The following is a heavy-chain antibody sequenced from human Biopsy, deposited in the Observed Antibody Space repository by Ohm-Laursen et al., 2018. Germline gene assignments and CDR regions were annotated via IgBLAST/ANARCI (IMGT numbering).Heavy chain of an antibody. CDR1: GGSFTGHY. J-gene: IGHJ1*01. D-gene: IGHD4-23*01. Sequence: GTLSLTCTVSGGSFTGHYWTWIRQPPGKGLEWIGHISHTGYTSYKSSLKSRVTISLDTSRKHFSLRLTYLAAADTAVYYCARGSNEYGGPYFPHWGQGTLVTVSS. CDR3: ARGSNEYGGPYFPH. V-gene: IGHV4-59*11. CDR2: ISHTGYT.